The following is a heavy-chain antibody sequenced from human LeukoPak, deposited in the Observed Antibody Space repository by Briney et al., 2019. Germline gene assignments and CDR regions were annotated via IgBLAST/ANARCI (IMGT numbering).Heavy chain of an antibody. Sequence: SETLSLTCIVSGDSIRSYYWNWIRQPPGKGLEGIGYSDISGSTNYNPSLKSRVTISIHTSKNQFSLKLSSVTAADTAVYYCARRIDYYYYMDVWGKGTTVTVSS. J-gene: IGHJ6*03. CDR3: ARRIDYYYYMDV. D-gene: IGHD2-21*01. V-gene: IGHV4-4*09. CDR1: GDSIRSYY. CDR2: SDISGST.